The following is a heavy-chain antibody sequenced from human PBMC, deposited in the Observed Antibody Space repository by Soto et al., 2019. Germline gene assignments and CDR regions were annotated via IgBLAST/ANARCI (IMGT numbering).Heavy chain of an antibody. CDR1: GYTFTSYD. V-gene: IGHV1-8*01. Sequence: GASVKVSCKASGYTFTSYDINWVRQATGQGLEWMGWMNPNSGNTGYAQKFQGRVTMTRNTSISTAYMELSSLRSEDTAVYYCARGMGGSYYNYYYYGMDVWGQGTTVTVSS. CDR3: ARGMGGSYYNYYYYGMDV. D-gene: IGHD1-26*01. J-gene: IGHJ6*02. CDR2: MNPNSGNT.